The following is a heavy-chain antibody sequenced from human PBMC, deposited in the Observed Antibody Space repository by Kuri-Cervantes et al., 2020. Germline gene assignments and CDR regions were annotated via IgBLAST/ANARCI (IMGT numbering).Heavy chain of an antibody. Sequence: ASVKVSCKASGYTFTSYAMHWVRQAPGQRLEWMGWSNAGNGNTKYSQEFQGRVTITADESTSTAYMELSSLRSEDTAVYYCARGWNHTTTYYYYYGMDVWGQGTTVTVSS. CDR2: SNAGNGNT. V-gene: IGHV1-3*02. J-gene: IGHJ6*02. CDR3: ARGWNHTTTYYYYYGMDV. D-gene: IGHD1-14*01. CDR1: GYTFTSYA.